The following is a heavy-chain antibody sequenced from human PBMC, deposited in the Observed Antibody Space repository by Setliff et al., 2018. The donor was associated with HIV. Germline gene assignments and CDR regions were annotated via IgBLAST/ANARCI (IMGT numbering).Heavy chain of an antibody. D-gene: IGHD3-10*01. CDR3: ARLLNYYGNWFDP. CDR1: GYSISSGYY. Sequence: SETLSLTCTVSGYSISSGYYWGWIRQPPGKGLEWIGSIYHSGSTYYNPSLKSRVTISVDTSKNQFSLKLSSVAAADTAVYYCARLLNYYGNWFDPWGQGTLVTVSS. J-gene: IGHJ5*02. V-gene: IGHV4-38-2*02. CDR2: IYHSGST.